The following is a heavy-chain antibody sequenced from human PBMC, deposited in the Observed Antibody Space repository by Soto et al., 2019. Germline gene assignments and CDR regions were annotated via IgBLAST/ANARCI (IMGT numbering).Heavy chain of an antibody. Sequence: SETLSLTCTVSGGSISSYYWSWIRQPPGKGLEWIGYIYYRGSTNYNPSLKSRVTISVDTSRNQFSLKLSSVTAADTAVYYCAREVATVTPGYYYYYMDVWGKGTTVTVSS. CDR2: IYYRGST. J-gene: IGHJ6*03. CDR1: GGSISSYY. CDR3: AREVATVTPGYYYYYMDV. D-gene: IGHD4-4*01. V-gene: IGHV4-59*01.